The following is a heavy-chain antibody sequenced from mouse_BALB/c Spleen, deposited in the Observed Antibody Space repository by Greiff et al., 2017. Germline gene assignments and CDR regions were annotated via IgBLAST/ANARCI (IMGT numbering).Heavy chain of an antibody. CDR2: ISSGGSYT. CDR1: GFTFSSYA. D-gene: IGHD2-10*02. J-gene: IGHJ2*01. Sequence: EVKLQESGGGLVKPGGSLKLSCAASGFTFSSYAMSWVRQTPEKRLEWVATISSGGSYTYYPDSVKGRFTISRDNAKNTLYLQMSSLRSEDTAMYYCARRYGNYAYFDYWGQGTTLTVSA. V-gene: IGHV5-9-3*01. CDR3: ARRYGNYAYFDY.